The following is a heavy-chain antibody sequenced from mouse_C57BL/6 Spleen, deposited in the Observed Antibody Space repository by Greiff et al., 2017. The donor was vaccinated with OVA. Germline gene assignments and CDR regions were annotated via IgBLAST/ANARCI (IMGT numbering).Heavy chain of an antibody. CDR3: TRYYGSSPPSGYFDV. V-gene: IGHV6-6*01. Sequence: EVQGVESGGGLVQPGGSMKLSCAASGFTFSDAWMDWVRQSPEKGLEWVAEIRNKANNHATYYAESVKGRFTISSDDSKSSVYLQMNSLRAEDTGIYYCTRYYGSSPPSGYFDVGGTGTTVTVSS. CDR1: GFTFSDAW. CDR2: IRNKANNHAT. D-gene: IGHD1-1*01. J-gene: IGHJ1*03.